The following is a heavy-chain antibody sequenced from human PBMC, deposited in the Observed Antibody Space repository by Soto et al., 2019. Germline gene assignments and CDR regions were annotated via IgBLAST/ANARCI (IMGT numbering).Heavy chain of an antibody. D-gene: IGHD3-10*01. CDR3: ARDYYGSGSAYNRYYFDY. J-gene: IGHJ4*02. CDR1: GGSFSGYY. Sequence: QVQLQQWGAGLLKPSETLSLTCAVYGGSFSGYYWSWIRQPPGKGLEWIGEINHSGSTNYNPSLKSRVTISVDTSKNQFSLKLSSVTAADTAVYYCARDYYGSGSAYNRYYFDYWGQGTLVTVSS. CDR2: INHSGST. V-gene: IGHV4-34*01.